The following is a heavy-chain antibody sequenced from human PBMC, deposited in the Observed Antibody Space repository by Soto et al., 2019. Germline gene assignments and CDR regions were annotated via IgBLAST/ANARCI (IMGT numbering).Heavy chain of an antibody. CDR2: INAGNGNT. J-gene: IGHJ6*02. CDR3: ARAPGIAVAGFPYYGMDV. Sequence: ASVKVSCKASEYTFTSYAMHWVRQAPGQSLEWMGWINAGNGNTKYAQKFQGRVTMTRDTSTSTVYMELSSLRSEDTAMYYCARAPGIAVAGFPYYGMDVWGQGTTVTVSS. D-gene: IGHD6-19*01. CDR1: EYTFTSYA. V-gene: IGHV1-3*01.